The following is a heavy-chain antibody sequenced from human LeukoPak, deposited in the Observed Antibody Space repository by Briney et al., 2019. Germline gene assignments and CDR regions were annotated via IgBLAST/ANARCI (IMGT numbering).Heavy chain of an antibody. CDR3: ARGRIQLWVPFDY. CDR1: GFTFGSYA. J-gene: IGHJ4*02. V-gene: IGHV3-64*01. CDR2: ISSNGGST. Sequence: RSGGSLRLSCAASGFTFGSYAMHWVRQAPGKGLEYVSAISSNGGSTYYANSVKGRFTISRDNSKNTLYLQMGSLRAEDMAVYYCARGRIQLWVPFDYWGQGTLVTVSS. D-gene: IGHD5-18*01.